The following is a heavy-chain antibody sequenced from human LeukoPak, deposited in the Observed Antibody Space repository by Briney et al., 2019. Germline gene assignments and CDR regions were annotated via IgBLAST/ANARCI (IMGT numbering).Heavy chain of an antibody. D-gene: IGHD2-15*01. Sequence: GGSLRLPCAASGFTFSSYGMHWVRQAPGKGLEWVAFIRYDGSNKYYADSVKGRFTISRDNSKNTLYLQMNSLRAEDTAVYYCAMGGDIVVVASHGDDDAFDIWGQGTMVTVSS. CDR3: AMGGDIVVVASHGDDDAFDI. V-gene: IGHV3-30*02. J-gene: IGHJ3*02. CDR2: IRYDGSNK. CDR1: GFTFSSYG.